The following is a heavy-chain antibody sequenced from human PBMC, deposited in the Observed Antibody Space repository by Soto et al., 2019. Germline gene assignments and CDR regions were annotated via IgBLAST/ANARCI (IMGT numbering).Heavy chain of an antibody. J-gene: IGHJ4*02. CDR1: GFTFSSYA. V-gene: IGHV3-23*01. Sequence: GGSLRLSCAASGFTFSSYAMSWVRQAPGKWLEWVSAISGSGGSTYYADSVKGRFTISRDNSKNTLYLQMNSLRAEDTAVYYCAKDHSYSSSSGGFDYWGQGTLVTVSS. CDR3: AKDHSYSSSSGGFDY. D-gene: IGHD6-6*01. CDR2: ISGSGGST.